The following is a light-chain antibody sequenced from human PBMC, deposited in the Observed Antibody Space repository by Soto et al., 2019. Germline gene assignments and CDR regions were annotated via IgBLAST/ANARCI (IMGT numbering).Light chain of an antibody. J-gene: IGLJ1*01. V-gene: IGLV2-14*03. CDR2: DVS. Sequence: QSALTQPASVSGSPGQSITISCTGTSSDVGGYNYVSWYQPHPGKAPKLMIYDVSNRPSGVSYRFSGSKSGNTASLTISGLQAEDEADYYCSSYTSSSTLYVFGTGTKLTVL. CDR1: SSDVGGYNY. CDR3: SSYTSSSTLYV.